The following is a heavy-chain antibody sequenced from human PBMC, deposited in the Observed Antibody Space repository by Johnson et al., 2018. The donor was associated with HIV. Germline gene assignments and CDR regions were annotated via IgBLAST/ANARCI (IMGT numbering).Heavy chain of an antibody. Sequence: QMLLVESGGGVVRPGRSLSLSCTASGFTFSTYAMHWVRQAPGKGLEWVAFMRYDGSNKYYADSVKGRFTISRDNAKNSLYLQMNGLRAEDTALYYCARVLTFYYDSSGFRNDAFDIWGQGTMVSVSS. V-gene: IGHV3-33*08. CDR1: GFTFSTYA. D-gene: IGHD3-22*01. CDR3: ARVLTFYYDSSGFRNDAFDI. J-gene: IGHJ3*02. CDR2: MRYDGSNK.